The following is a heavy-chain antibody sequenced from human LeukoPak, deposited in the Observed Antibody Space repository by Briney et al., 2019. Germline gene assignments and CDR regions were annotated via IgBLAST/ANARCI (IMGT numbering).Heavy chain of an antibody. J-gene: IGHJ4*02. CDR3: ARRKGYSSSLDY. Sequence: SETLSLTCTVSGGSITSSNYYWGWIRQPPGKGLEWTGSIYYTGSIYYNPSLKSRVTISVDTSRNQFSLTLSSVTAADTAVYYCARRKGYSSSLDYWGQGTLVTVSS. V-gene: IGHV4-39*01. D-gene: IGHD3-22*01. CDR2: IYYTGSI. CDR1: GGSITSSNYY.